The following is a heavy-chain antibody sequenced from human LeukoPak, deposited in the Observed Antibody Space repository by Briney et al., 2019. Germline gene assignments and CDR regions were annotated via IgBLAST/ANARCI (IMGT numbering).Heavy chain of an antibody. J-gene: IGHJ4*02. CDR2: INPNSGGT. D-gene: IGHD6-13*01. CDR3: AKVAAADLVTSLYYFDY. V-gene: IGHV1-2*02. Sequence: ASVKVSCKSSGYTFTGYYMHWVRQAPGQGLEWMGWINPNSGGTNYAQKFQGRVTMTTDTSTSTAYMELRSLRSDDTAVYYCAKVAAADLVTSLYYFDYWGQGTLVTVSS. CDR1: GYTFTGYY.